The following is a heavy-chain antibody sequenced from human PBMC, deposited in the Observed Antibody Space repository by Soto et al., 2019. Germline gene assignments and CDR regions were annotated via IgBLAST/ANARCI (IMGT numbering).Heavy chain of an antibody. CDR3: AHRHYYGSVNLGMDV. D-gene: IGHD3-10*01. CDR2: IYGVDDK. CDR1: GFSLTTSGVG. J-gene: IGHJ6*02. Sequence: QITLKESGPTLVKPTQTLTLTCTFSGFSLTTSGVGVGWIRQPPGKALEWLALIYGVDDKRSSPSLKSRLTITGDTPKIQVVLTMPNMDPVATATYYCAHRHYYGSVNLGMDVCAPGTTVTVSS. V-gene: IGHV2-5*02.